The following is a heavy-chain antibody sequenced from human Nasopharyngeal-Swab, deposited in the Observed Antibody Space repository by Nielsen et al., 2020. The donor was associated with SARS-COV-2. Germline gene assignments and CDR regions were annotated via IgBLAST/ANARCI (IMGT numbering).Heavy chain of an antibody. J-gene: IGHJ2*01. CDR1: GGTFSSYA. CDR2: IIPNFGTA. V-gene: IGHV1-69*13. CDR3: ANGVNTAMGDWYFDL. Sequence: SVKVSCKASGGTFSSYAISWVRQAPGQGLEWMGGIIPNFGTANYAQKFQGRVTITADESTSTAYMELSSLRSEDTAVYYCANGVNTAMGDWYFDLWGRGTLVTVSS. D-gene: IGHD5-18*01.